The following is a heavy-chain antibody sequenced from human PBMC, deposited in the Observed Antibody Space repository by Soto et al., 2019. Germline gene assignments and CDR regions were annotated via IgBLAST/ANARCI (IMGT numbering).Heavy chain of an antibody. V-gene: IGHV4-34*01. CDR2: IHYSGTT. D-gene: IGHD2-2*01. CDR1: GESFSGYI. CDR3: ARLHGYCISSSCHGHYAMDV. Sequence: SETLSLTCAVYGESFSGYIWTWIRQTPGKGLQWIGNIHYSGTTYYNPSLNSRVTVSVDTSKNQFSLKVTSVTAADTAVYYCARLHGYCISSSCHGHYAMDVWGQGTTVTVSS. J-gene: IGHJ6*02.